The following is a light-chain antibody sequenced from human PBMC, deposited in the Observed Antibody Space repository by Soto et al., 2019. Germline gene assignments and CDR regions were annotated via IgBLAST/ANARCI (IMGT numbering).Light chain of an antibody. CDR1: SSDVGGYNY. CDR3: SSYTSSTAYV. J-gene: IGLJ1*01. CDR2: EVS. V-gene: IGLV2-14*01. Sequence: QAVVTQPASVSGSPGQSITISCTGTSSDVGGYNYVSWYQLHPGKAPKLMVYEVSNRPSGVSNRFSGSKSGNTASLTISGLQAEDEADYYCSSYTSSTAYVFGTGTKVTVL.